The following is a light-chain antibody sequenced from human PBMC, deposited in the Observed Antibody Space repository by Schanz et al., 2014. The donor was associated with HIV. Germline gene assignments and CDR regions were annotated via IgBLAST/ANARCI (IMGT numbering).Light chain of an antibody. CDR2: DVS. CDR3: SSYTSSSSYV. J-gene: IGLJ1*01. V-gene: IGLV2-14*03. Sequence: QSALTQPASVSGSPGQSITFSCTGTSSDVGAYKYVSWYQQHPGKAPKLIIYDVSNRPSGVSDRFSGSKSGNTASLTISGLQADDEADYYCSSYTSSSSYVFGTGTKVTVL. CDR1: SSDVGAYKY.